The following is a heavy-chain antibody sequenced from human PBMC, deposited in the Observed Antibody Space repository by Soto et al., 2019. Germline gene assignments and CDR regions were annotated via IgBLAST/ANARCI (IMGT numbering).Heavy chain of an antibody. CDR2: TYYRSKWYN. D-gene: IGHD6-19*01. CDR1: GDSVSSNSAA. V-gene: IGHV6-1*01. J-gene: IGHJ6*02. CDR3: ARALRDIAVAGTPFYRYYYYYYGMDG. Sequence: QTVQLTCAISGDSVSSNSAAWNWIRQSPSRGLEWLGRTYYRSKWYNDYAVSVKSRITINPDTSKNQFSLQLNSVTPEDTAVYYWARALRDIAVAGTPFYRYYYYYYGMDGWGQVNPVTASS.